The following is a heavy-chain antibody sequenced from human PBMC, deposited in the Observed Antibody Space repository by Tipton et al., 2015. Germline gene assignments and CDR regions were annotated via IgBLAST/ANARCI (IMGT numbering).Heavy chain of an antibody. CDR3: ARENLEGRTDNSYYFDY. CDR2: ISFSDTT. Sequence: TLSLTCTVSGGSVSSGSYYWSWIRQPPGKGLEWIGYISFSDTTHYNPSLKSRITISLNTSKNQFSLKMSSVTAADTAVYFCARENLEGRTDNSYYFDYWGQGSLVTVSS. CDR1: GGSVSSGSYY. D-gene: IGHD5-24*01. V-gene: IGHV4-61*01. J-gene: IGHJ4*02.